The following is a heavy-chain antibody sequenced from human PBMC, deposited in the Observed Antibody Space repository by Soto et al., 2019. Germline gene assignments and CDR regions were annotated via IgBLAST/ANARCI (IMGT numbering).Heavy chain of an antibody. CDR2: ISSSSSTI. V-gene: IGHV3-48*01. J-gene: IGHJ4*02. D-gene: IGHD1-1*01. Sequence: EVQLVESGGGLVQPGGSLRLSCEASGFTFSNYGINWVRQAPGKGLEWVSHISSSSSTIYYAESVKGRFSISRDNAKNSLYLQMSGLRGEDTAVYYCATSFITTVGTTAWGQGTQVTVSS. CDR3: ATSFITTVGTTA. CDR1: GFTFSNYG.